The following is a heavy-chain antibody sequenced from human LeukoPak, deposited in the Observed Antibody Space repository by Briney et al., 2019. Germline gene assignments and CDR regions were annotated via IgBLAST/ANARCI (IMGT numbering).Heavy chain of an antibody. D-gene: IGHD3-22*01. J-gene: IGHJ4*02. CDR3: ASLSYYYDSSGYFY. CDR2: ISGSGGST. CDR1: GFTFSSYA. V-gene: IGHV3-23*01. Sequence: GGSLRLSCAASGFTFSSYAMSWVRQAPGKGLEWVSAISGSGGSTYYADSVKGRFTISRHNSKNTLYLQMNSLRAEDTAVYYCASLSYYYDSSGYFYWGQGTLVTVSS.